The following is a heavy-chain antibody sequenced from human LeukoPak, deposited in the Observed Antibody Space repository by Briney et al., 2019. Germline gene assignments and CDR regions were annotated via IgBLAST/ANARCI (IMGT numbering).Heavy chain of an antibody. D-gene: IGHD2-2*01. V-gene: IGHV4-4*07. CDR3: ARGRCSSTSCRYYYYYYYMDV. CDR2: IYTSGST. Sequence: SETLSLTCTVSGGSISSYYWSWIRQPAGKGLEWIGRIYTSGSTNYNPSLKSRVTMSVDTSKNQFSLKLSSVTAADTAVYYCARGRCSSTSCRYYYYYYYMDVWGKGTTVTVSS. CDR1: GGSISSYY. J-gene: IGHJ6*03.